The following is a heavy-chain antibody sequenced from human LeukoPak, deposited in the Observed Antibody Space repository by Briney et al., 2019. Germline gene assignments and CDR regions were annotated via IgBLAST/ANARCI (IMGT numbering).Heavy chain of an antibody. J-gene: IGHJ5*02. D-gene: IGHD3-10*01. CDR2: ISWNSDSI. CDR3: ARGGVRGVVCDQ. CDR1: GFTFDDYA. Sequence: PGRSLRLSCAASGFTFDDYAMHWVRQAPGKGLEWVSGISWNSDSIDYADSVKGRFTISRDNAKNSLDLQMNNLRAEDTALYYCARGGVRGVVCDQWGQGILVTVSS. V-gene: IGHV3-9*01.